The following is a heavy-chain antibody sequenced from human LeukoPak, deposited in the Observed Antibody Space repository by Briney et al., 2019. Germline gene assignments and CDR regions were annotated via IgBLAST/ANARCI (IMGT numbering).Heavy chain of an antibody. J-gene: IGHJ4*02. Sequence: GGSLRLSCAASGFIFSSHWMSWVRQAPGKGLEWVANINLDGNDKNYVDSVKGRFTISRDNAKNSLYLQMSSLRAEDTAMYYCVRSGSYFSKWGQGTLVTVSS. V-gene: IGHV3-7*01. CDR1: GFIFSSHW. D-gene: IGHD1-26*01. CDR2: INLDGNDK. CDR3: VRSGSYFSK.